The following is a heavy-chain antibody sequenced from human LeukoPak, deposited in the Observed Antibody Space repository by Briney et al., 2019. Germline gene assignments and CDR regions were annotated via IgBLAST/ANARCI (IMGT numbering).Heavy chain of an antibody. CDR3: ARSPYNWNYGDY. V-gene: IGHV3-64*01. CDR2: ISSNGGST. Sequence: PGGSLRLSCAASGFTFSSYAMHWVRQAPGKGLEYVSAISSNGGSTYYANSVKGRLTISRDNSKNTLYLQMGSLRAEDMAVYYCARSPYNWNYGDYWGQGTLVTVSS. D-gene: IGHD1-7*01. CDR1: GFTFSSYA. J-gene: IGHJ4*02.